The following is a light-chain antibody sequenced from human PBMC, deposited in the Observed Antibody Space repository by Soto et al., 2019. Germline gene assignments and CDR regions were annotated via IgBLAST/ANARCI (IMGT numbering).Light chain of an antibody. CDR3: QQYTDHPT. Sequence: DIQMTQSPSSLSACLLDIVTITCRASQSISSYLNWYQQKPGKAPKLLIYAASSLQSGVPTRFSGSGSGTDFNLTISSLQTEDFGTYYCQQYTDHPTFGQGTRLEIK. CDR2: AAS. CDR1: QSISSY. J-gene: IGKJ5*01. V-gene: IGKV1-39*01.